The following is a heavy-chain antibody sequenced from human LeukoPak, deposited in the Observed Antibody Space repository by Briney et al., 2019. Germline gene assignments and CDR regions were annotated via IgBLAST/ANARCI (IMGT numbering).Heavy chain of an antibody. CDR2: IHYSGST. J-gene: IGHJ5*02. V-gene: IGHV4-39*01. Sequence: SETLSLTCAVSGGSISSISSNNWAWIRQPPGKGLELIAAIHYSGSTYYNPSFMSRVTISVDTSKSQFSLKLRSLTATDTAVYYCARLPTGYPNWFVTWGQGILVTVSS. D-gene: IGHD5-18*01. CDR1: GGSISSISSNN. CDR3: ARLPTGYPNWFVT.